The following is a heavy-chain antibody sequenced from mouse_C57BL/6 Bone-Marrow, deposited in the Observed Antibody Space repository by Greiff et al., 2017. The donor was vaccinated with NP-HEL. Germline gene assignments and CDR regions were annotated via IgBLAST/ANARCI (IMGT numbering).Heavy chain of an antibody. V-gene: IGHV1-9*01. Sequence: LQESGAELVKPGASVKLSCKASGYTFTEYTIHWVKQRPGHGLEWIGEILPGSGSTNYNEKFKGKATFTADTSSNTAYMQLSSLTTEDSAIYYCARLIYYGNYGEDYWGQGTTLTVSS. J-gene: IGHJ2*01. D-gene: IGHD2-1*01. CDR1: GYTFTEYT. CDR3: ARLIYYGNYGEDY. CDR2: ILPGSGST.